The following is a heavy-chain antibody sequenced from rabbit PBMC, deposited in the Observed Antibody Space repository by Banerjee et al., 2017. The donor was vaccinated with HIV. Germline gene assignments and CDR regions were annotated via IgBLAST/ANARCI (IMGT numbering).Heavy chain of an antibody. V-gene: IGHV1S40*01. D-gene: IGHD8-1*01. CDR2: IYAGSSGST. J-gene: IGHJ4*01. Sequence: QSLEESGGDLVKPGASLTLTCTASGFDLSSGYYICWVRQAPGKGLEWIACIYAGSSGSTAYASWAKGRFTISKTSSTTVTLQMTSLTAADTATYFCARLNAYDGTSSSYEYFNLWGQGTLVTVS. CDR1: GFDLSSGYY. CDR3: ARLNAYDGTSSSYEYFNL.